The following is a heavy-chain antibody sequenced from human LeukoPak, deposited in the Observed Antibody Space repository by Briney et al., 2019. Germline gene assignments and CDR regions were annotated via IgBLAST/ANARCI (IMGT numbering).Heavy chain of an antibody. CDR3: ARDRWGSGTGGFDY. D-gene: IGHD3-10*01. V-gene: IGHV3-7*01. J-gene: IGHJ4*02. Sequence: GGSLRLSCAASGFTFSNYWMNWVRQAPGKGLEWVANIKQDGSEKYYVDSVKGRFTISRDNTKNSLYLQMNSLRAEDTAVYYCARDRWGSGTGGFDYWGQGTLVTVSS. CDR1: GFTFSNYW. CDR2: IKQDGSEK.